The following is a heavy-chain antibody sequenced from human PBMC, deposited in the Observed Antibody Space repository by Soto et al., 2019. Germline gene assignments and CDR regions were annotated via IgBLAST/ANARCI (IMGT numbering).Heavy chain of an antibody. Sequence: PGGSLRLSCAASGFTFSSYGMHWVRQAPGKGLEWVAVIWYDGSNKYYADSVKGRFTISRDNSKNTLYLQMNSLRAEDTAVYYCARDYLPDYVWGSYPEGGNWFDPWGQGTLVTVSS. CDR3: ARDYLPDYVWGSYPEGGNWFDP. CDR1: GFTFSSYG. J-gene: IGHJ5*02. V-gene: IGHV3-33*01. CDR2: IWYDGSNK. D-gene: IGHD3-16*02.